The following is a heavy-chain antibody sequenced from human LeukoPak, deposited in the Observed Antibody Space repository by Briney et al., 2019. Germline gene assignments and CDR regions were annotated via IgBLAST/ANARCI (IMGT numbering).Heavy chain of an antibody. CDR2: IHYSGST. D-gene: IGHD2-2*01. J-gene: IGHJ2*01. CDR1: GGSVSSGSYY. CDR3: ARGEDQLLSSYWYFDL. Sequence: SETLSLTCTVSGGSVSSGSYYWSWIRQPPGKGLEWIGYIHYSGSTNYNPSLKSRVTISVDTSKNQFSLKLSSVTAADTAVYYCARGEDQLLSSYWYFDLWGRGTLVTVSS. V-gene: IGHV4-61*01.